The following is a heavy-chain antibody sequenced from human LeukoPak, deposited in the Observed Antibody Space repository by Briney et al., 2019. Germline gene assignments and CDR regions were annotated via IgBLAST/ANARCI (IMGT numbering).Heavy chain of an antibody. D-gene: IGHD3-9*01. J-gene: IGHJ6*03. CDR1: GGSFSDYS. V-gene: IGHV4-34*01. CDR3: ARVAHRYSINDWSRTGLGAYATKYCYYMDV. CDR2: INHNGGT. Sequence: PSETLSLTCAVYGGSFSDYSWTWIRQAPGEGLEWIGEINHNGGTNHNPSLVSRVIMSVDTSKNQFSLKVSSVTAADTAVYYCARVAHRYSINDWSRTGLGAYATKYCYYMDVWGKGTTVTVSS.